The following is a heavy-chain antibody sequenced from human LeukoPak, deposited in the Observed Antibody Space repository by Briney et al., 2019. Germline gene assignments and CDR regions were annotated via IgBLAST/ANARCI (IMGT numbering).Heavy chain of an antibody. CDR2: IISSSSYI. CDR3: ARDRHFDY. Sequence: GGSLRLACAAAGFTFSSYSMNWVRQAPGKELEWVSSIISSSSYIYYADSVKGRFTISRDNAKNSLYLQMNSLRAEHTAVYYCARDRHFDYWGQGTLVTASS. CDR1: GFTFSSYS. V-gene: IGHV3-21*01. J-gene: IGHJ4*02.